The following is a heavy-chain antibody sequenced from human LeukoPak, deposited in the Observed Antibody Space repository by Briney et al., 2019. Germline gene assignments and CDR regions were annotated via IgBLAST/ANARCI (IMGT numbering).Heavy chain of an antibody. V-gene: IGHV4-34*01. J-gene: IGHJ4*02. D-gene: IGHD6-13*01. CDR2: IDHSGTT. CDR1: GGSFSGYY. CDR3: GRTLPRRTTAAAAHLDS. Sequence: PSETLSLTCAVYGGSFSGYYWSWIRQPLGKGLQWIGEIDHSGTTNCNPSLKSRVTMSVDTSKNQFSLMLTSVTAADTAVYYCGRTLPRRTTAAAAHLDSWGQGTLVTVSS.